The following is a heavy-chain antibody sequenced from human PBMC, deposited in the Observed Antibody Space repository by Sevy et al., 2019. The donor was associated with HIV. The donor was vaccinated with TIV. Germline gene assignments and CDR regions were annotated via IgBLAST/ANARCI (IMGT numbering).Heavy chain of an antibody. CDR3: TRDAGYSTGWYPSDY. D-gene: IGHD6-19*01. J-gene: IGHJ4*02. CDR1: GFSVSTHA. V-gene: IGHV3-30-3*01. CDR2: ISYDGSSK. Sequence: GGSLRLSCAASGFSVSTHAMHWVRQAPGKWLEWVALISYDGSSKYYADSVKGRLTVSRDNSKNTLYLQMSSLRPDDTAVYYCTRDAGYSTGWYPSDYWGQGTLVTVSS.